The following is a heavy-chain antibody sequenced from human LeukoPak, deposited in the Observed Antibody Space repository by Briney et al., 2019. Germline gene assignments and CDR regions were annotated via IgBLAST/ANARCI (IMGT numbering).Heavy chain of an antibody. V-gene: IGHV4-34*01. J-gene: IGHJ6*02. D-gene: IGHD6-13*01. CDR2: INHSGST. CDR1: GGSFSGYY. CDR3: ARWKYSSSCCYYYGMDV. Sequence: TSETLSLTCAVYGGSFSGYYWSWIRQPPGKGLEWIGEINHSGSTNYNPSLKSRVTISVDTSKNQFSLKLSSVTAADTAVYYCARWKYSSSCCYYYGMDVWGQGTTVTVSS.